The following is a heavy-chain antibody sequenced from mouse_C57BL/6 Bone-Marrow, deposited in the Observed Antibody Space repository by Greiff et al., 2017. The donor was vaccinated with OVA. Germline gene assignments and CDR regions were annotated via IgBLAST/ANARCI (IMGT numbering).Heavy chain of an antibody. V-gene: IGHV2-9-1*01. CDR3: AKIYDGYFAWFAY. D-gene: IGHD2-3*01. CDR1: GFSLTSYA. CDR2: IWTGGGT. Sequence: VMLVESGPGLVAPSQSLSITCTVSGFSLTSYAISWVRQPPGKGLEWLGVIWTGGGTNYNSALKSRLSISKDNSKSQVFLKMNSLQTDDTASYYCAKIYDGYFAWFAYWGQGTLVTVSA. J-gene: IGHJ3*01.